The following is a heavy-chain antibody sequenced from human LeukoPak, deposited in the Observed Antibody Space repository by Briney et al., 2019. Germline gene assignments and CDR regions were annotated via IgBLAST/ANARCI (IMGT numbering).Heavy chain of an antibody. D-gene: IGHD3-10*01. CDR3: ARGKGLDY. V-gene: IGHV3-7*01. J-gene: IGHJ4*02. Sequence: GGSLRLSCAPSGFTFTTYWMSWVRPAPGKGLEWVANIKQDGSEKYYVDSVKGRFTISRDNAENSLYLQMNSLRAEDTAVYYCARGKGLDYWGQGTPVTVSS. CDR1: GFTFTTYW. CDR2: IKQDGSEK.